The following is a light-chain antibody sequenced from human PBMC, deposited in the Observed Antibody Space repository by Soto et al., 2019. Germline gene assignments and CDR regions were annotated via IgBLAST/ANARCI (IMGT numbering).Light chain of an antibody. CDR3: SSYSGSSTLVL. CDR1: GSDIGIYNF. J-gene: IGLJ2*01. Sequence: QSALTQPASVSGSPGQSIAISCTGTGSDIGIYNFVSWYQQYPGQAPKLLIFEVSHRPSGVSNRFSGSKSGTTASLTISGLQDEDEADYYCSSYSGSSTLVLFGGGTKLTVL. CDR2: EVS. V-gene: IGLV2-14*01.